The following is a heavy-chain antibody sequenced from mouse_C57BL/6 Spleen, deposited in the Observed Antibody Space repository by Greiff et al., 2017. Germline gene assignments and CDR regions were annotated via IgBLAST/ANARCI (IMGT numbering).Heavy chain of an antibody. V-gene: IGHV1-61*01. Sequence: QVQLQQPGAELVRPGSSVKLSCKASGYTFTSYWMDWVKQRPGQGLEWIGNIYPSDSETHYNQKFKDKATLTVDKSSSTAYMQLSSLTSEDSAVYYCARNNYDYDDFDYWGQGTTLTVSS. D-gene: IGHD2-4*01. CDR2: IYPSDSET. J-gene: IGHJ2*01. CDR3: ARNNYDYDDFDY. CDR1: GYTFTSYW.